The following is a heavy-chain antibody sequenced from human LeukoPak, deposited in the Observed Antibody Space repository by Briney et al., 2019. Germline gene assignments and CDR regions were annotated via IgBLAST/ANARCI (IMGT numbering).Heavy chain of an antibody. V-gene: IGHV3-7*03. CDR1: GFTFTNHW. CDR3: AKSGSSVFWS. D-gene: IGHD3-3*02. Sequence: GGSLRLSCAASGFTFTNHWMSWVRQAPGKGLEWVANIKEDGSEKYYVDSVKGRFTVSRDNVKNSLMLQMNSLRVDDTAVYYCAKSGSSVFWSWGQGTLVTVSS. J-gene: IGHJ5*02. CDR2: IKEDGSEK.